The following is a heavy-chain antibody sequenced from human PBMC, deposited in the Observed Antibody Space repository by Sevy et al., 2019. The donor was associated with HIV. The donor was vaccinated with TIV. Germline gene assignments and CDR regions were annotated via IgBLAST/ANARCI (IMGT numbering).Heavy chain of an antibody. CDR2: ISGSGGTT. CDR3: AKASMLGLYGTNGVCYAPFDY. V-gene: IGHV3-23*01. Sequence: GGSLRLSCAASGFTFSSCAMSWVRQAPGKGLEWVSAISGSGGTTYYADSVKGRFTISRDNSENTLFLQMNSLRAEDTAVYYCAKASMLGLYGTNGVCYAPFDYWGQGTLVTVSS. CDR1: GFTFSSCA. D-gene: IGHD2-8*01. J-gene: IGHJ4*02.